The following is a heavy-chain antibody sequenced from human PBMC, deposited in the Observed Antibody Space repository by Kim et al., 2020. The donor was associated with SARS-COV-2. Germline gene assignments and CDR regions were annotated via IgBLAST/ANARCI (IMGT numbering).Heavy chain of an antibody. Sequence: GGSLRLSCAASGFTFSSYAMHWVRQAPGKGLEWVAVISYEGSNKYYADSVKGRFTISRDNSKNTLYLQMNSLRAEDTAVYYCARDDRYSSSWGYWGQGTLVTVSS. V-gene: IGHV3-30*04. D-gene: IGHD6-13*01. CDR3: ARDDRYSSSWGY. CDR1: GFTFSSYA. CDR2: ISYEGSNK. J-gene: IGHJ4*02.